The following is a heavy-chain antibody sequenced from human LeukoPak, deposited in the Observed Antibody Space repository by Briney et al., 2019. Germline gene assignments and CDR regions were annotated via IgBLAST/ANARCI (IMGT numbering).Heavy chain of an antibody. D-gene: IGHD2-2*01. V-gene: IGHV3-21*01. CDR3: ARAPSSSRGYFQH. Sequence: PGGSLRLSCAASGFTFSSYSMNWVRQAPGKGLEWVSSISSSSSYIYFADSVKGRFTISRDNAKNSLYLQMNSLRAEDTAAYYCARAPSSSRGYFQHWGQGTLVTVSS. CDR1: GFTFSSYS. CDR2: ISSSSSYI. J-gene: IGHJ1*01.